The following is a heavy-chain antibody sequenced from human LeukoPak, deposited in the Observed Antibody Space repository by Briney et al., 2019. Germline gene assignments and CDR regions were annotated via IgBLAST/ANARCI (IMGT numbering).Heavy chain of an antibody. CDR1: GGSISSGGYY. J-gene: IGHJ6*02. Sequence: PSETLSLTCAVSGGSISSGGYYWSWIRQPPGKGLEWIGYIYYSGSTNYNPSLKSRVTISVDTSKNQFSLKLSSVTAADTAVYYCARFRDYCSSTSCYLDYYYYYGMDVWGQGTTVTVSS. CDR2: IYYSGST. CDR3: ARFRDYCSSTSCYLDYYYYYGMDV. V-gene: IGHV4-61*08. D-gene: IGHD2-2*01.